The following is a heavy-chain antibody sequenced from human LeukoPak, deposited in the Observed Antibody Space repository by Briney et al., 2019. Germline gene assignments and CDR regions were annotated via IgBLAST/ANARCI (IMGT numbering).Heavy chain of an antibody. J-gene: IGHJ4*02. CDR3: AKAAYGDSNYFDY. Sequence: PGRSLRLSCAASGFTFDGYAMHWVRQAPGKGLEWVSGISYNSGSIGYADSVKGRFTISRDNAKNSPYLQMNSLRAEDTAVYYCAKAAYGDSNYFDYWGQGTLVTVSS. D-gene: IGHD4-17*01. CDR2: ISYNSGSI. V-gene: IGHV3-9*01. CDR1: GFTFDGYA.